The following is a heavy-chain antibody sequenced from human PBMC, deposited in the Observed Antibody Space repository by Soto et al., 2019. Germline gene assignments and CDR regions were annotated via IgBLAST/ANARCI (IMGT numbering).Heavy chain of an antibody. CDR3: VRRQVSATGIDWFDP. CDR2: IKAANGDT. J-gene: IGHJ5*02. D-gene: IGHD1-26*01. Sequence: QVQLVQSGTEVKKPGASVKVSCKASGSTFTSYGIHWVRPAPGQRLEWMGWIKAANGDTKYSPKFQGRVTNTRDTSASTAYMELSSLRSEDTAVYYCVRRQVSATGIDWFDPWGPGTLVTVSS. CDR1: GSTFTSYG. V-gene: IGHV1-3*01.